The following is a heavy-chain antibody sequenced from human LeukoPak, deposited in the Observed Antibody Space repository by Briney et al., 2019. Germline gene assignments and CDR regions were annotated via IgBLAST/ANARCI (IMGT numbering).Heavy chain of an antibody. CDR1: SVTFSGPT. J-gene: IGHJ4*02. V-gene: IGHV3-73*01. Sequence: GGSLKLSHAATSVTFSGPTVNWVRHASGKGLYWVGHIRTKATNYATAYAAYVNGRYIISRDDSKSTAYLQMNSLKIEDTAVYYCSSHAALPGDYWGQGPLGTVSS. CDR2: IRTKATNYAT. D-gene: IGHD2-15*01. CDR3: SSHAALPGDY.